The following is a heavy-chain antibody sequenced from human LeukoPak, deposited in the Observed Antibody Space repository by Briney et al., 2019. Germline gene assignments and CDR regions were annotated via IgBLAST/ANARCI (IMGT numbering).Heavy chain of an antibody. V-gene: IGHV3-23*01. CDR1: GFIFSTYG. D-gene: IGHD6-13*01. J-gene: IGHJ6*03. CDR2: ISGSGGST. CDR3: AKSWYSSSWYWSYYYYMDV. Sequence: GGSLRLSCAASGFIFSTYGMHWVRQAPGKGLEWVSAISGSGGSTYYADSVKGRFTISRDNSKNTLYLQMNSLRAEDTAVYYCAKSWYSSSWYWSYYYYMDVWGKGTTVTISS.